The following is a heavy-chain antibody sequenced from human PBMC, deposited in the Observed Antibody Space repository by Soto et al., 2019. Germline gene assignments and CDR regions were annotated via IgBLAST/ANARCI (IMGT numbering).Heavy chain of an antibody. CDR2: IWYDGSNK. CDR3: ARGGSSGWYLPFDY. V-gene: IGHV3-33*01. CDR1: GFTFSSYG. Sequence: QVQLVESGGGVVQPGRSLRLSCAASGFTFSSYGMHWVRQAPGKRLEWVAVIWYDGSNKYYADSVKGRFTISRDNSKNTLYLQMNSLRAEDTAVYYCARGGSSGWYLPFDYWGQGTLVTVSS. D-gene: IGHD6-19*01. J-gene: IGHJ4*02.